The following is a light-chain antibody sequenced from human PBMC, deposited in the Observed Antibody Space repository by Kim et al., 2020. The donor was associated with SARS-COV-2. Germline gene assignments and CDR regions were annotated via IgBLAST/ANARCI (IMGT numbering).Light chain of an antibody. J-gene: IGKJ5*01. CDR3: QQYHSYPIT. V-gene: IGKV1-16*02. CDR2: AAY. CDR1: QGIGNY. Sequence: SSVGGRTTITRRASQGIGNYLALFHQKPGKAPKSLIYAAYTLHIGVPSKFSGSGSGTDFTLIISSLQPEDFATYYCQQYHSYPITFGQGTRLEIK.